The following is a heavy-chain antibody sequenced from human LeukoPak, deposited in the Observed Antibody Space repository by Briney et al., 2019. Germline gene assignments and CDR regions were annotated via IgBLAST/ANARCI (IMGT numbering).Heavy chain of an antibody. CDR3: ARGSMADIVGATTFDY. Sequence: SETLSLTCTVSGGSISSYYWSWIRQPPGKGLEWIGYTYYSGSTNYNPSLKSRVTISVDTSKNQFSLKLSSVTAADTAVYYCARGSMADIVGATTFDYWGQGTLVTVSS. CDR1: GGSISSYY. D-gene: IGHD1-26*01. CDR2: TYYSGST. J-gene: IGHJ4*02. V-gene: IGHV4-59*01.